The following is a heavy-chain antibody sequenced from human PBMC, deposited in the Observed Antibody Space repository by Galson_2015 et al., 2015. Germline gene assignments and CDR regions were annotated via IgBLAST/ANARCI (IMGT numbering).Heavy chain of an antibody. CDR1: GFTFSGYY. CDR3: ARESNDYRGYFDS. Sequence: SLRLSCAASGFTFSGYYMSWIRQAPGKGLEWVSYISTSGNTVYYAESVKGQFTISRDNARNSLYLQMISLRAEDTAIYYCARESNDYRGYFDSWGQGTLVTVSS. J-gene: IGHJ4*02. CDR2: ISTSGNTV. D-gene: IGHD4-23*01. V-gene: IGHV3-11*01.